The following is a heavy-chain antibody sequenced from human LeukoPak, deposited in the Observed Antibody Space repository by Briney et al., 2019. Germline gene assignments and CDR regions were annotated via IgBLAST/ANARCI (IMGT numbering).Heavy chain of an antibody. D-gene: IGHD1-26*01. CDR3: AKGGWELRSPHGAFDI. V-gene: IGHV1-46*01. Sequence: ASVKVSCKASGYTFTSYYMHWVRQAPGQGLEWMGIINPSGGSTTYAQKFQGRVTMTRDTSTSTVYIELSSLRSEDTAVYYCAKGGWELRSPHGAFDIWGQGTMVTVSS. CDR2: INPSGGST. J-gene: IGHJ3*02. CDR1: GYTFTSYY.